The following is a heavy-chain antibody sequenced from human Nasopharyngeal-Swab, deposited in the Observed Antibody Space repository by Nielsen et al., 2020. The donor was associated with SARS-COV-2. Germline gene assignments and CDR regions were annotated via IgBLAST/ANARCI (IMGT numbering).Heavy chain of an antibody. CDR3: AREFDFWSGKYYYYYGMDV. Sequence: ASVKVSCKASGYTFTGYYMHWVRQAPGQGLEWMGWINPNSGGTNYAQKFQGWVTMTRDTSISTAYMELSRLRSDDTAVYYCAREFDFWSGKYYYYYGMDVWGQGTTVTVSS. CDR2: INPNSGGT. D-gene: IGHD3-3*01. CDR1: GYTFTGYY. J-gene: IGHJ6*02. V-gene: IGHV1-2*04.